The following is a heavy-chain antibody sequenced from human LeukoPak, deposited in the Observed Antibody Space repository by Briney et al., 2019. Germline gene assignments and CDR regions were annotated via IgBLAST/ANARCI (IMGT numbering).Heavy chain of an antibody. J-gene: IGHJ4*02. D-gene: IGHD3-22*01. V-gene: IGHV4-34*01. Sequence: SETLSLTCAVYGGSFSGYYWSWIRQPPGKGLEWIGEINHSGSTNYNPSLKSRVTISVDTSKNQFSLKLSSVTAADTAVYYCAGLGGGGYLVHWGQGTLVTVSS. CDR1: GGSFSGYY. CDR3: AGLGGGGYLVH. CDR2: INHSGST.